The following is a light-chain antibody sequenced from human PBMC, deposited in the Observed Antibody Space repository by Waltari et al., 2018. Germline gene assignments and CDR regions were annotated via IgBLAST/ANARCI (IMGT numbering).Light chain of an antibody. V-gene: IGKV3-15*01. CDR2: GAS. CDR3: QQSKIWPA. J-gene: IGKJ1*01. Sequence: EIVINQSPATLSISQGDGATISCRASQGINSDLAWYKHKPVQAPRLLIYGASTRAAGVPARFSGSGSGTEFTLTISSLQSEDFGVYYCQQSKIWPAFGQGTKVEIK. CDR1: QGINSD.